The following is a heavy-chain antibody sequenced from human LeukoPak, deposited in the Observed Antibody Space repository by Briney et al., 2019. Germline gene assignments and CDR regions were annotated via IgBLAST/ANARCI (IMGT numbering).Heavy chain of an antibody. CDR1: GYTFTSYD. D-gene: IGHD6-19*01. CDR3: ARGLGSSGWRASVYYYYYGMDV. J-gene: IGHJ6*02. V-gene: IGHV1-8*01. CDR2: MNPNSGNT. Sequence: EASVKVSCKASGYTFTSYDINWVRQATGQGLEWMGWMNPNSGNTGYAQKFQGRVTMTRNNSISTAYMELSSLRSEDTAVYYCARGLGSSGWRASVYYYYYGMDVWGQGTTVTVSS.